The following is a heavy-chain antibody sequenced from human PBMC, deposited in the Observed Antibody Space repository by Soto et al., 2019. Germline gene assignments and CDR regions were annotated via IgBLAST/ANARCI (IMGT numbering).Heavy chain of an antibody. CDR1: GFAVSSSY. CDR2: IYSGGST. V-gene: IGHV3-53*01. CDR3: ARVVFGGFSFFDY. Sequence: GGSLRLSCAASGFAVSSSYMSWVRQAPGKGLEWVSVIYSGGSTYYADSVKGRFTISRDSSKNTLYLQMNSLRAEDTAVYYCARVVFGGFSFFDYWGQGTLVTVSS. D-gene: IGHD5-12*01. J-gene: IGHJ4*02.